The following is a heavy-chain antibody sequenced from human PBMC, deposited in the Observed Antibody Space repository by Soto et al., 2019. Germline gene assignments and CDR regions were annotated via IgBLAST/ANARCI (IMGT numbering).Heavy chain of an antibody. V-gene: IGHV3-15*07. Sequence: DVQLVESGGGLVRPGGSLRLSCAASGFTFSNAWMYWVRQAPGKGLEWVGRIKTKTDGATTDYAAPVQGRFTISRDDSRKTLFLHMNTLRTEATGVYYCTTDRLVRGAMLDAFDIWGQGTLVTVSS. D-gene: IGHD3-16*01. J-gene: IGHJ3*02. CDR3: TTDRLVRGAMLDAFDI. CDR1: GFTFSNAW. CDR2: IKTKTDGATT.